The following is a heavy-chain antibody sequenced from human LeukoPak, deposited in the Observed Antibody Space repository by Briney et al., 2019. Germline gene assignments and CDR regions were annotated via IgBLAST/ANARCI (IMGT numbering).Heavy chain of an antibody. V-gene: IGHV3-21*01. CDR3: ARDREVWFGELLEFDY. D-gene: IGHD3-10*01. CDR1: GFTFSSYS. J-gene: IGHJ4*02. Sequence: PEGSLRLSCAASGFTFSSYSMNWVRQAPGKGLEWVSSISSSSSYIYYADSVKGRFTISRDNAKNSLYLQMNSLRAEDTAVYYCARDREVWFGELLEFDYWGQGTLVTVSS. CDR2: ISSSSSYI.